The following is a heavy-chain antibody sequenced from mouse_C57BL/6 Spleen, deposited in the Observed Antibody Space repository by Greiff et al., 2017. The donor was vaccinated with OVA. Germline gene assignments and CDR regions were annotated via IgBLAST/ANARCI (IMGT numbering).Heavy chain of an antibody. CDR3: TRWVNYYGSDY. V-gene: IGHV1-15*01. CDR2: IDPETGGT. J-gene: IGHJ2*01. CDR1: GYTFTDYE. Sequence: LVESGAELVRPGASVTLSCKASGYTFTDYEMHWVKQTPVHGLEWIGAIDPETGGTAYNQKFKGKAILTADKSSSTAYMELRSLTSEDSAVYYCTRWVNYYGSDYWGQGTTLTVSS. D-gene: IGHD1-1*01.